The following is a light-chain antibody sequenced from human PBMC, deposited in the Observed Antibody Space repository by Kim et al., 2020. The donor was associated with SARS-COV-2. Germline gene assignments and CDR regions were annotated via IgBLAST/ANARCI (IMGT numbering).Light chain of an antibody. CDR1: QGISNY. V-gene: IGKV1-27*01. J-gene: IGKJ1*01. CDR3: QKYNSAPRT. Sequence: SSVGDRVTITCRASQGISNYLAWYQQKPGKVPKLLIYAASALQSGVPSRFSGSGSGTDFTLTISSLQPEDVATYYCQKYNSAPRTFGQGTKVDIK. CDR2: AAS.